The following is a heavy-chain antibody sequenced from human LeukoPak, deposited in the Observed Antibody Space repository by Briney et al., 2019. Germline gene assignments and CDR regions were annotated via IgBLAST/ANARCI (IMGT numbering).Heavy chain of an antibody. CDR2: ISWNSGTI. Sequence: QTGGSLRLSCAASGFTFKDFAMHWVRQAPGKGLEWVSGISWNSGTIDYADSVKGRFTISRDNAKNSLYLQMNSLRAEDTALYYCAKDIRAGIVAVDAHFAYWGQGTLVSVSS. D-gene: IGHD6-13*01. J-gene: IGHJ4*02. CDR1: GFTFKDFA. CDR3: AKDIRAGIVAVDAHFAY. V-gene: IGHV3-9*01.